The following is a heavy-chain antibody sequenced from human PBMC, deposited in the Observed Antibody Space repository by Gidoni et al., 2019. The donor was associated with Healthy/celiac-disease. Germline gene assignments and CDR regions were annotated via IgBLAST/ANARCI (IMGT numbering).Heavy chain of an antibody. D-gene: IGHD4-17*01. CDR2: ISGSGGST. CDR3: AKDPPSDYGDYLSPRIDY. Sequence: EVQLLESGGGLVQPGGSLRLSCAASGFTFSSYAMGWVRQAPGKGLEWVSAISGSGGSTYYADSVKGRFTISRDNSKNTLYLQMNSLRAEDTAVYYCAKDPPSDYGDYLSPRIDYWGQGTLVTVSS. J-gene: IGHJ4*02. CDR1: GFTFSSYA. V-gene: IGHV3-23*01.